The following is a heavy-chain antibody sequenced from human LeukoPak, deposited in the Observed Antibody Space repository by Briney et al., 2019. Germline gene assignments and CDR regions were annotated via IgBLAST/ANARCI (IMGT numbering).Heavy chain of an antibody. D-gene: IGHD1-26*01. V-gene: IGHV7-4-1*02. J-gene: IGHJ4*02. Sequence: GESLKISCKGSGYSFTSYWIGWVRQMPGKGLEWMGWINTNTGNPTYGQGFTGRFVFSLDTSVSTAYLQISSLKAEDTAVYYCACYYENPNNTASFRVDFDYWGQGTLVTVSS. CDR3: ACYYENPNNTASFRVDFDY. CDR2: INTNTGNP. CDR1: GYSFTSYW.